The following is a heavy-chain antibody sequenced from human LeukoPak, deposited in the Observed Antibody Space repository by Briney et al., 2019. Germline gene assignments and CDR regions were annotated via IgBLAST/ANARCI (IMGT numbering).Heavy chain of an antibody. CDR2: ISYDGSNK. CDR1: GFTFSSYA. J-gene: IGHJ4*02. V-gene: IGHV3-30*01. CDR3: ARSFDYSNYAGDY. D-gene: IGHD4-11*01. Sequence: GRSLRPSCAASGFTFSSYAMHWVRQAPGKGLEWVAVISYDGSNKCYADSVKGRFTISRDNSKNTLYLQMNSLRAEDTAVYYCARSFDYSNYAGDYWGQGTLVTVSS.